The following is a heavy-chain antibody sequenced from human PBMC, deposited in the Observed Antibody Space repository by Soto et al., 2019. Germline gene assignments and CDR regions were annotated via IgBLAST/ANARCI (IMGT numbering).Heavy chain of an antibody. J-gene: IGHJ4*02. CDR1: GGSISSSDCY. CDR3: ARRGSASYWIDY. CDR2: IHYSGTT. V-gene: IGHV4-39*01. Sequence: SETLSLTCSVSGGSISSSDCYWGWIRQPPGKGLEWIGSIHYSGTTYYNPSLKSRVTISVDTSKNQFSLKLTSVTAADTAVYYCARRGSASYWIDYWGQGTLVTVSS. D-gene: IGHD3-10*01.